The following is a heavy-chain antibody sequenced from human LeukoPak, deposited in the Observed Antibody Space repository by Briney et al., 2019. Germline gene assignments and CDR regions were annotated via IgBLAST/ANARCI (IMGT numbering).Heavy chain of an antibody. CDR2: INHSGST. J-gene: IGHJ4*02. CDR1: GGSFSGYY. V-gene: IGHV4-34*01. CDR3: ARGHDYDFRSGYGNPAQFDY. Sequence: SETLSLTCAVYGGSFSGYYWSWIRQPPGKGLEWIGEINHSGSTNYNPSLKSRVTISVDTSKNQFSLKLSSVTAADTAVYYCARGHDYDFRSGYGNPAQFDYWGQGTLVTVSP. D-gene: IGHD3-3*01.